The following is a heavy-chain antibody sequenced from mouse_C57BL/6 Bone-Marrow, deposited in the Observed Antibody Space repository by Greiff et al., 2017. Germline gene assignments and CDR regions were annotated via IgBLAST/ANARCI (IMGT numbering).Heavy chain of an antibody. V-gene: IGHV5-17*01. J-gene: IGHJ3*01. Sequence: EVHLVESGGGLVKPGGSLKLSCAASGFTFSDYGIHWVRQAPEKGLEWVAYISSGSSTIYYADTVKGRFTISRDNAKNTLFLQMTSLRSEDTAMYYCARGPWAYWGQGTLVTVSA. CDR3: ARGPWAY. CDR2: ISSGSSTI. CDR1: GFTFSDYG.